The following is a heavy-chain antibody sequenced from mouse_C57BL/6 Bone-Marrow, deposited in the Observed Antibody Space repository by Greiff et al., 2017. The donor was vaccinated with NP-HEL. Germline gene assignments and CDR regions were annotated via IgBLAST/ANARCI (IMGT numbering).Heavy chain of an antibody. J-gene: IGHJ1*03. CDR2: IYPGDGDT. D-gene: IGHD2-2*01. Sequence: VQLQQSGPELVKPGASVKIPCKASGYAFSSSWMNWVKQRPGKGLEWIGRIYPGDGDTNYNGKFKGKATLTADKSSSTAYMQLSSLTSEDSAVYFCARTGYGYDVGYFDVWGTGTTVTVSS. CDR1: GYAFSSSW. V-gene: IGHV1-82*01. CDR3: ARTGYGYDVGYFDV.